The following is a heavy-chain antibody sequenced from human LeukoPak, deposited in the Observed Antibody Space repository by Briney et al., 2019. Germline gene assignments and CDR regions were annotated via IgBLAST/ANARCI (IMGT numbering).Heavy chain of an antibody. CDR2: IYYSGST. V-gene: IGHV4-59*12. Sequence: SETLSLTCTVSGGSISSYYWSWIRQPPGKGLEWIGYIYYSGSTNYNPSLKSRVTISVDTSKNQFSLKLTSVTAADTAVYYCARDLDTTVTMKGMDVWGKGTTVTVSS. CDR3: ARDLDTTVTMKGMDV. CDR1: GGSISSYY. D-gene: IGHD4-17*01. J-gene: IGHJ6*04.